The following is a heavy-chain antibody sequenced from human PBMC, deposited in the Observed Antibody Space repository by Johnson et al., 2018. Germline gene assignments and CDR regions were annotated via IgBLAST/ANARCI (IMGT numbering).Heavy chain of an antibody. J-gene: IGHJ4*02. CDR2: IHYSGRT. Sequence: QVQLQESGPGLVKPSETLSLTCPVSGGPTSYYYWSWIRQPQGMGLEWIGYIHYSGRTIYSPSLKSRVTMSVDTSKNQVSLNLTSVTATDTAVYYCARGPRGGDYEIDYWGQGTLVTVSS. D-gene: IGHD4-17*01. V-gene: IGHV4-59*01. CDR3: ARGPRGGDYEIDY. CDR1: GGPTSYYY.